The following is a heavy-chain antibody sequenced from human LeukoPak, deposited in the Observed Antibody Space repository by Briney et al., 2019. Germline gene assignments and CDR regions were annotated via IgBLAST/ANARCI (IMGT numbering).Heavy chain of an antibody. CDR3: ARDHVYGGADY. D-gene: IGHD5/OR15-5a*01. V-gene: IGHV3-43*02. Sequence: GGSLRLSCAASGFTFHNYTIHWVRQAPGKGLEWVSLTGGDGITTYFADSVKGRFTISRDNSKSSLFLQMNSLRTEDTALYYCARDHVYGGADYWGQGTLVTVSS. CDR1: GFTFHNYT. CDR2: TGGDGITT. J-gene: IGHJ4*02.